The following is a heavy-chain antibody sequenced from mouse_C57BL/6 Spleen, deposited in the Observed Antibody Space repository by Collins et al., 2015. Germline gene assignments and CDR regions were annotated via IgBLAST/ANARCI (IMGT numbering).Heavy chain of an antibody. J-gene: IGHJ3*01. CDR2: INTYSGVP. Sequence: QIQLVQSGPELKKPGETVKISCKASRYTFTTYGMSWVKQAPGKGLKWMGWINTYSGVPTYADDFKGRFAFSLETSASTAYLQINNLKNEDTATYFCARLLSFAYWGQGTLVTVSA. V-gene: IGHV9-3*01. CDR3: ARLLSFAY. D-gene: IGHD2-1*01. CDR1: RYTFTTYG.